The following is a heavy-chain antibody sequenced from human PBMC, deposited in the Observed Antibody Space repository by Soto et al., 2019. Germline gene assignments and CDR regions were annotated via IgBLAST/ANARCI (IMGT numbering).Heavy chain of an antibody. Sequence: GGSLRLSCAASGFTFSGSAMHWVRQASGKGLEWVGRIRSKANSYATAYAASVKGRFTISRDDSKNTAYLQMNSLKTEDTAVYYCTRRPDYDILTGYYDYRGQGTLVTVSS. CDR1: GFTFSGSA. J-gene: IGHJ4*02. CDR2: IRSKANSYAT. CDR3: TRRPDYDILTGYYDY. V-gene: IGHV3-73*01. D-gene: IGHD3-9*01.